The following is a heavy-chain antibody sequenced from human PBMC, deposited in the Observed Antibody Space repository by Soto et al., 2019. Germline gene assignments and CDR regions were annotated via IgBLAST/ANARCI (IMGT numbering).Heavy chain of an antibody. J-gene: IGHJ5*02. CDR1: GGSFSGYY. D-gene: IGHD1-26*01. V-gene: IGHV4-34*01. CDR3: ARGLFRQWELLTRWFDP. Sequence: SETLSLTCAVYGGSFSGYYWSWIRQPPGKGLEWIGEINHSGSTNYNPSLKSRVTISVDTSKNQFSLKLSSVTAADTAVYYCARGLFRQWELLTRWFDPWGQGTLVTVSS. CDR2: INHSGST.